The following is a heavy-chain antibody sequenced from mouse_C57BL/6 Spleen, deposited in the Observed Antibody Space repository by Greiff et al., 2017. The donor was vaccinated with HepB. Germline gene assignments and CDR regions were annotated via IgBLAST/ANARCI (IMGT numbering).Heavy chain of an antibody. CDR2: IYPGSGST. CDR3: ARWDYDGGAWFAY. J-gene: IGHJ3*01. CDR1: GYTFTSYW. Sequence: VQLQQPGAELVKPGASVKMSCKASGYTFTSYWITWVKQRPGQGLEWIGDIYPGSGSTNYNEKFKSKATLTVDTSSSTAYMQLSSLTSEDSAVYYCARWDYDGGAWFAYWGQGTLVTVSA. V-gene: IGHV1-55*01. D-gene: IGHD2-4*01.